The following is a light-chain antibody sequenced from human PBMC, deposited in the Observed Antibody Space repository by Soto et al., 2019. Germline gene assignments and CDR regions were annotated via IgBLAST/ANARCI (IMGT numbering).Light chain of an antibody. Sequence: DIQMTQSPTSLSASVGDRVTITCRASQGIRNYVAWYQKIPGKARKLLIYAGSTLQSGVPSRFSGSGSDPHINLIIGALQPEDVGTYSVQKYGSMHVFGHGTKVEIK. CDR2: AGS. CDR3: QKYGSMHV. J-gene: IGKJ3*01. V-gene: IGKV1-27*01. CDR1: QGIRNY.